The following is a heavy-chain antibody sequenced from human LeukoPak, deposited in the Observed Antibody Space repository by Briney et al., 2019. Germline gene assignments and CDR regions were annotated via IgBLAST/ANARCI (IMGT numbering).Heavy chain of an antibody. D-gene: IGHD6-19*01. CDR1: GITFINYG. J-gene: IGHJ4*02. CDR2: ISGSGGST. CDR3: ARDAGIAVAGTFDY. Sequence: GGSLRLSCAASGITFINYGMSWVRQAPGKGLEWVSGISGSGGSTDYADSVKGRFTISRDNAKNSLYLQMNSLRGEDTAFYFCARDAGIAVAGTFDYWGQGTLVTVSS. V-gene: IGHV3-20*04.